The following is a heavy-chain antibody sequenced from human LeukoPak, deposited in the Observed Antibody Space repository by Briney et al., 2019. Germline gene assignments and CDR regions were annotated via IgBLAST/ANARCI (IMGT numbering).Heavy chain of an antibody. D-gene: IGHD5-12*01. Sequence: PGGSLRLSCAASGFTFSDYYMSWIRQAPGKGLEWVSYTSSSGSTIYYADSVKGRFTISRDNAKNSLYLQMNSLRAEDTAVYYCARTATMDPDAFDIWGQGTMVTVSS. CDR3: ARTATMDPDAFDI. CDR1: GFTFSDYY. CDR2: TSSSGSTI. J-gene: IGHJ3*02. V-gene: IGHV3-11*04.